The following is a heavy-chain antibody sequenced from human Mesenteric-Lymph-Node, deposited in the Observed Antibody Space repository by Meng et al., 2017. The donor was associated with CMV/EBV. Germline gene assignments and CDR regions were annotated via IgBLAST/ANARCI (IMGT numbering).Heavy chain of an antibody. V-gene: IGHV3-74*01. Sequence: SGFTFCHYLIHWVRQAPGKRLVWISYISGTRSSTHFAGTVTIPFAISIDNAKISLYLQITSLRAEDSAVCYCGRVVFWSGYYAVDYWGQGSLVTVSS. J-gene: IGHJ4*02. CDR3: GRVVFWSGYYAVDY. CDR1: GFTFCHYL. D-gene: IGHD3-3*01. CDR2: ISGTRSST.